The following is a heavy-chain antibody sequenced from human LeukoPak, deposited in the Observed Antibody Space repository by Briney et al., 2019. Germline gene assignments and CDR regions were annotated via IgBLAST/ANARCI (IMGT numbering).Heavy chain of an antibody. CDR3: TRGGPGGDHDY. D-gene: IGHD3-16*01. J-gene: IGHJ4*02. V-gene: IGHV3-49*03. CDR2: IRSKAYGGTT. CDR1: GFTFGDYA. Sequence: GRSLRLSCTASGFTFGDYAMSWFRQAPGKGLECVGFIRSKAYGGTTEYAASVKGRFTISRDDSKSIAYLQMNSLKTEDTAVYYCTRGGPGGDHDYWGQGTLVTVSS.